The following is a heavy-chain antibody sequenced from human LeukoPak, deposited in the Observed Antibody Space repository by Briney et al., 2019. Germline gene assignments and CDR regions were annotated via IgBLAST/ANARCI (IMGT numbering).Heavy chain of an antibody. J-gene: IGHJ1*01. V-gene: IGHV4-59*01. CDR1: DGSISNYY. Sequence: SETLSLTCSVSDGSISNYYWSWIRQPPGKGLEWIGYIDNSGSTNYNPSLKSRVTISVDTSKNHFSLKLSSVTAADTAVYYCARVGGVSGWPEYFHHSGQGTLVTVSS. CDR2: IDNSGST. CDR3: ARVGGVSGWPEYFHH. D-gene: IGHD6-19*01.